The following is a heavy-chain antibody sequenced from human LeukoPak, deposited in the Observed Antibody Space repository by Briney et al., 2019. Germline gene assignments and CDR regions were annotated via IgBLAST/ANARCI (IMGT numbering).Heavy chain of an antibody. D-gene: IGHD6-13*01. CDR1: GYTFTSYA. CDR2: INTGNGNT. Sequence: GASVKVSCKASGYTFTSYAMHWVRQAPGQRLEWMGWINTGNGNTKYSQKFQGRVTMTRDTSISTAYMELSRLRSDDTAVYYCAREGGSSRSQLKNAFDIWGQGTMVTVSS. J-gene: IGHJ3*02. V-gene: IGHV1-3*04. CDR3: AREGGSSRSQLKNAFDI.